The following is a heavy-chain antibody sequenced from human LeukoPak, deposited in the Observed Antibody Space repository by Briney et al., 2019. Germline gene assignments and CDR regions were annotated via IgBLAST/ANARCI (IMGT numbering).Heavy chain of an antibody. Sequence: ASVKVSCKASGYTFTSYYMHWVRQAPGQGLEWMGIINPSGGSTSYAQKFQGRVTMTRDTSTSTVYMELSSLRSEDTAVYYCARDAPYGFLDYYYGMDVWGQGTTVTVSS. CDR3: ARDAPYGFLDYYYGMDV. CDR2: INPSGGST. CDR1: GYTFTSYY. J-gene: IGHJ6*02. D-gene: IGHD4-17*01. V-gene: IGHV1-46*01.